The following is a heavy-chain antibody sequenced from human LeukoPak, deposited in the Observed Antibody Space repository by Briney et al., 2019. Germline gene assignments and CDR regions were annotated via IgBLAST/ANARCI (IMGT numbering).Heavy chain of an antibody. Sequence: SETLSLTCTISSYSISSGYYWGWIRQPPGKGLEWIGYIYYSGSTNYNPSLKSRVTISVDTSKNQFSLKLSSVTAADTAVYYCARDLFGDTAENWGQGTLVTVSS. V-gene: IGHV4-61*01. CDR3: ARDLFGDTAEN. J-gene: IGHJ4*02. CDR1: SYSISSGYY. D-gene: IGHD5-18*01. CDR2: IYYSGST.